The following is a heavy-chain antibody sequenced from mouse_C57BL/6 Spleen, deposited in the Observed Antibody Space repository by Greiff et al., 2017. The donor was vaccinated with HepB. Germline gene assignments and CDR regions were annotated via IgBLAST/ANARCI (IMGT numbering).Heavy chain of an antibody. D-gene: IGHD1-1*01. CDR2: IYPGNSDT. CDR3: TKQYYGSSYGAMDY. CDR1: GYTFTSYW. Sequence: EVKLVESGTVLARPGASVKMSCKTSGYTFTSYWMHWVKQRPGQGLEWIGAIYPGNSDTSYNQKFKGKAKLTAVTSASTAYMELSSLTNEDSAVYYCTKQYYGSSYGAMDYWGQGTSVTVSS. J-gene: IGHJ4*01. V-gene: IGHV1-5*01.